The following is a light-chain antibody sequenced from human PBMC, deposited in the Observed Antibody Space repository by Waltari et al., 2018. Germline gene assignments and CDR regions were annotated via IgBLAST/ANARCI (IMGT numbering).Light chain of an antibody. CDR3: LQYSHWPPWT. J-gene: IGKJ1*01. CDR1: QGVGSK. V-gene: IGKV3-15*01. CDR2: DAY. Sequence: EIEMTQSPATLSVSPGERATLSCRARQGVGSKLAWYQQKPGQAPRLLIYDAYTRATGIPARFSGSGSGTEFTLTISSLQSDDFAVYHCLQYSHWPPWTFGQGTKVEIK.